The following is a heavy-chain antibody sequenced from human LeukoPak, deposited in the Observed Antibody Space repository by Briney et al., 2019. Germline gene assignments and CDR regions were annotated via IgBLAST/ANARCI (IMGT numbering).Heavy chain of an antibody. Sequence: PGGSLRLSCSASGFTFSSYWMSWVRQAPGKGLEWMANIKQDGSVQNYVDSVKGRFTISRDNAKDSLFLQLNNLRAEDTAVYFRARDGIMTYAFDIWGQGTKVTVSP. J-gene: IGHJ3*02. V-gene: IGHV3-7*01. CDR1: GFTFSSYW. D-gene: IGHD1-1*01. CDR3: ARDGIMTYAFDI. CDR2: IKQDGSVQ.